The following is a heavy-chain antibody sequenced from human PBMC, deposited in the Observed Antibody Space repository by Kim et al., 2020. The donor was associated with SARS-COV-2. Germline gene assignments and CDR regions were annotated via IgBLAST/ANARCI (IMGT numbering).Heavy chain of an antibody. V-gene: IGHV4-39*01. Sequence: RVTISVDTSKNQFSLKLSSVTAADTAVYYCARHALGYCSGGSCYPNWFDPWGQGTLVTVSS. J-gene: IGHJ5*02. CDR3: ARHALGYCSGGSCYPNWFDP. D-gene: IGHD2-15*01.